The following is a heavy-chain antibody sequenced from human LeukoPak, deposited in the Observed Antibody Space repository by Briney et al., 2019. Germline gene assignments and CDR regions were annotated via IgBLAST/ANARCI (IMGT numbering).Heavy chain of an antibody. J-gene: IGHJ5*01. V-gene: IGHV3-53*01. CDR1: GFTVSGTH. CDR3: AKDEVTSGGGLAS. CDR2: MYTGGTT. Sequence: PGRSLRLSCTASGFTVSGTHMSWVRQAPGKGLEWVSAMYTGGTTYYADSVTGRFPVSRDTSRNTLFLHMDSLRAEDTAVYYCAKDEVTSGGGLASWGQGTLVIVSS. D-gene: IGHD2-21*02.